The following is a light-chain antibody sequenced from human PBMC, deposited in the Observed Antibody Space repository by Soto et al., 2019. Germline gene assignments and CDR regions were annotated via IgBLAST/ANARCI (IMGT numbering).Light chain of an antibody. CDR2: SNN. J-gene: IGLJ1*01. CDR3: AAWDDSLNGSYV. CDR1: SSNIGSNT. V-gene: IGLV1-44*01. Sequence: QSALTQPPSASGTAGQRVTISCSGSSSNIGSNTVNWYQQLPGTAPKLLIYSNNQRPSGVPDRFSGSKSGTSASLAISGLQSEDEADYYCAAWDDSLNGSYVFGTGTKV.